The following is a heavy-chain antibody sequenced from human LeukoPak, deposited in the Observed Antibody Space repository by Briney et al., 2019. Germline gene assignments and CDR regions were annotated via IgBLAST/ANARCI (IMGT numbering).Heavy chain of an antibody. CDR1: GGSISSGSYY. CDR2: FYTSGGP. D-gene: IGHD3-16*01. Sequence: KASETLSLTCTVSGGSISSGSYYWSWIRQPAGKGLEWIGRFYTSGGPNYNPSLKSRVSISLDTSKNQLSLLLSSVTAADTAVYYCAATQIYVDPTSPIDYWGQGTLVTVSS. CDR3: AATQIYVDPTSPIDY. J-gene: IGHJ4*02. V-gene: IGHV4-61*02.